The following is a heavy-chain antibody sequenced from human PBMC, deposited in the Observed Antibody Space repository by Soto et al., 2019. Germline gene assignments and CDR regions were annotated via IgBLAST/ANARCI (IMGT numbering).Heavy chain of an antibody. D-gene: IGHD6-19*01. CDR1: GGTFSSYA. CDR3: ASRSSGWPDYYYGMDV. J-gene: IGHJ6*02. Sequence: VKVSCKASGGTFSSYAISWVRQAPGQGLEWMGGIIPIFGTANYAQKFQGRVTITADESTSTAYMELSSLRSEDTAVYYCASRSSGWPDYYYGMDVWGQGTTVTVSS. V-gene: IGHV1-69*13. CDR2: IIPIFGTA.